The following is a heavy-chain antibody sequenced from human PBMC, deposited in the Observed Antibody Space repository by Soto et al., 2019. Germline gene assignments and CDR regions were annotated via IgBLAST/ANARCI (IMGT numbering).Heavy chain of an antibody. D-gene: IGHD2-2*01. V-gene: IGHV1-18*01. CDR3: ARVVPGAEAWFGP. CDR1: GYTFSNYG. Sequence: ASVKVSCKTSGYTFSNYGITWVRQAPGQPLEWLGWISLYSDGTNYAQKYQGRVSMTTDTSTTTAYMELRSLRSDDTAVYYCARVVPGAEAWFGPWGQGTLVTVSS. J-gene: IGHJ5*02. CDR2: ISLYSDGT.